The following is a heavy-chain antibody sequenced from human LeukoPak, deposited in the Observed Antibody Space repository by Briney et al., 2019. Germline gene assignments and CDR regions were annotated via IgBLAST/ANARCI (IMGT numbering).Heavy chain of an antibody. Sequence: PGGSLRLSCAASGFTFSSYAMSWVRQAPGKGLEWVSAISGSGGSTYYADSVKGRFTISRDNSKNTLYLQMNSLRAEDTAVYYCAKAWVWGSCRYTFDYWGQGTLVTVSS. CDR3: AKAWVWGSCRYTFDY. V-gene: IGHV3-23*01. CDR2: ISGSGGST. J-gene: IGHJ4*02. CDR1: GFTFSSYA. D-gene: IGHD3-16*02.